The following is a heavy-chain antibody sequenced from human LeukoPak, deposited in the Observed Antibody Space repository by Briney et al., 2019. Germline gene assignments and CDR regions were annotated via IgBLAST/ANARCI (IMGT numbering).Heavy chain of an antibody. CDR2: IYYSGST. J-gene: IGHJ5*02. D-gene: IGHD3-10*01. CDR3: AGAMVRGVIRENWFDP. CDR1: GGSISSYY. Sequence: SETLSLTCTVSGGSISSYYWSWIRQPPGKGLEWIGYIYYSGSTNYNPSLKSRVTIPVDTSKNQFSLKLSSVTAADTAVYYCAGAMVRGVIRENWFDPWGQGTLVTVSS. V-gene: IGHV4-59*01.